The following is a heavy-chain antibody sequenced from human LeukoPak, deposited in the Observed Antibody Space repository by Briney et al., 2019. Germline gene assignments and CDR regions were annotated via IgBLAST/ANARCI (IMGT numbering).Heavy chain of an antibody. CDR2: IIPIFGTA. CDR3: AREAYSGSYFGD. CDR1: GGTFSSYA. J-gene: IGHJ4*02. Sequence: GASVKVSCKASGGTFSSYAISWVRQAPGQGLEWMGRIIPIFGTANYAQKCQGRVTITTDESTSTAYMELSSLRSEDTAVYYCAREAYSGSYFGDWGQGTLVTVSS. V-gene: IGHV1-69*05. D-gene: IGHD1-26*01.